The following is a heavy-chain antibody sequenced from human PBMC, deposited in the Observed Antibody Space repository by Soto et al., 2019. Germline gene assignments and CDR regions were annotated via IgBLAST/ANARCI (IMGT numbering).Heavy chain of an antibody. Sequence: SETLSLICAVYGGSFSGYYWSWIRQPPGKGLEWIGEINHSGSTNYNPSLKSRVTISIDTSKNQFSLKLSSVTAADTAVYYCARNRRFYYYYYMDVWGKGTTVTVSS. J-gene: IGHJ6*03. V-gene: IGHV4-34*01. D-gene: IGHD3-16*01. CDR2: INHSGST. CDR3: ARNRRFYYYYYMDV. CDR1: GGSFSGYY.